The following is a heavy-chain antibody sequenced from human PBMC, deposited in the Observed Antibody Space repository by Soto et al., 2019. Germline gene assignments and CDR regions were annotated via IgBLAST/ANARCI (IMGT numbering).Heavy chain of an antibody. D-gene: IGHD2-15*01. CDR2: IDPNSGGT. CDR3: VRDFLGNVVSVPPP. V-gene: IGHV1-2*02. CDR1: GYTFADFY. Sequence: ASVKVSCKVSGYTFADFYIHWVRQAPGQGLEWMGWIDPNSGGTKSAQKCQGRVTMTRDTSITTASIELRRLTSDDTAVYYCVRDFLGNVVSVPPPWGQGTQVTVSS. J-gene: IGHJ5*02.